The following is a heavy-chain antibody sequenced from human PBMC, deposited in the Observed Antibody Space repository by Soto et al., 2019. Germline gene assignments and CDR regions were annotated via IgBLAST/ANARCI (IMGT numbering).Heavy chain of an antibody. CDR3: AHGEGIVKSIVYFDS. V-gene: IGHV1-24*01. D-gene: IGHD1-26*01. CDR2: FDREDGET. Sequence: ASVKVSCKVSGYFLTALSIHWVRQAPGKGLEWMGGFDREDGETIYAHKFHGRVTITEDTSTDSAYMELSSLTSEDTAIYYCAHGEGIVKSIVYFDSWGQGTLVTVSS. CDR1: GYFLTALS. J-gene: IGHJ4*02.